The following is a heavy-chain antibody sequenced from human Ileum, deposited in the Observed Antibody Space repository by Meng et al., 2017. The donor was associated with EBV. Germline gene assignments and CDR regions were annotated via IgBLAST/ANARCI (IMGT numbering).Heavy chain of an antibody. CDR3: ARNVPGTSAYYD. CDR2: IYYSGST. D-gene: IGHD3-22*01. Sequence: QVQPQESGPGLVKPSDTLSLTRAFSGYSISSTNWWGWIRQPPGKGLEWIGYIYYSGSTSSNPSLKSRVTMSVDTSKNQFSLNLNSVTAVDTAVYYCARNVPGTSAYYDWGQGTLVTVSS. CDR1: GYSISSTNW. J-gene: IGHJ4*02. V-gene: IGHV4-28*01.